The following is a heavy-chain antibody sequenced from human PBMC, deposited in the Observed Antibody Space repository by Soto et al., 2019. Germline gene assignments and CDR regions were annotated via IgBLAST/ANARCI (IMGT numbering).Heavy chain of an antibody. CDR3: ARGKDIAAAGTLFNWFDP. J-gene: IGHJ5*02. V-gene: IGHV1-69*06. D-gene: IGHD6-13*01. CDR2: IIPIFGTA. CDR1: GGTFSSYA. Sequence: QVQLVQSGAEVKKPGSSVKVSCKASGGTFSSYAISWVRQAPGQGLEWMGGIIPIFGTANYAQKFQGRVTITEDKSTSTAYMELSSLRSEDTAVYYCARGKDIAAAGTLFNWFDPWGQGTLVTVSS.